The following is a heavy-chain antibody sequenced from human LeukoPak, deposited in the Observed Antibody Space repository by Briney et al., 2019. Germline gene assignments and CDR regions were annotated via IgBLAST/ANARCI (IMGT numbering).Heavy chain of an antibody. Sequence: ASVKVSCKASGYTFTSYGISWVRQAPGQGLEWMGWISVYNGNTNYAQKLQGRVTMTTDTSTSTAYMELRSLRSDDTAVYYCARGGYYGSGNDFRFDPWGQGTLVTVSS. CDR1: GYTFTSYG. J-gene: IGHJ5*02. CDR2: ISVYNGNT. V-gene: IGHV1-18*01. CDR3: ARGGYYGSGNDFRFDP. D-gene: IGHD3-10*01.